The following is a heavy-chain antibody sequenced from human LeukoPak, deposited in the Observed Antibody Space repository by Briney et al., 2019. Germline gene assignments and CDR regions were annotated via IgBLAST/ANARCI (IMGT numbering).Heavy chain of an antibody. CDR2: ISYDGSNK. V-gene: IGHV3-30*18. J-gene: IGHJ3*02. D-gene: IGHD6-13*01. CDR1: GFTFSSYG. Sequence: PGRSLRLSCAASGFTFSSYGMHWVRQAPGKGLEWVAVISYDGSNKYYADSVKGRFTISRDNSKNTLYLQMNSLRAEDTAVYYCAKLLAALADAFDIWGQGTMVTVSS. CDR3: AKLLAALADAFDI.